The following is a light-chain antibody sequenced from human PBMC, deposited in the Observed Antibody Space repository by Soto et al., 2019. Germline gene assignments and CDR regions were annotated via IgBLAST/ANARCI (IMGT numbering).Light chain of an antibody. J-gene: IGKJ5*01. V-gene: IGKV1-12*01. CDR1: QDIGSW. Sequence: DIQLTQSPSSLSASVGDRVTITCRASQDIGSWLAWYQQKPGKAPKLLIYAASSLQSGVPSRFSGSGSGTDFTLTIRSLQPEDFATYYCQQPISFPITFGQGTRLEIK. CDR3: QQPISFPIT. CDR2: AAS.